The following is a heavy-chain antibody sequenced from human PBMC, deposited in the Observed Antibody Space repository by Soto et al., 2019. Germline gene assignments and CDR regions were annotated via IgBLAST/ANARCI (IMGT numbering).Heavy chain of an antibody. D-gene: IGHD1-1*01. CDR3: ARESGGTGLDV. V-gene: IGHV3-48*03. CDR2: IYNSGSTM. J-gene: IGHJ6*02. Sequence: EVQLVESGGGLVQPGGSLRLSCAASGFTFSAFEMNWVRQAPGKGLEWLSYIYNSGSTMTYADSVKGRFAISRDNAKNSLYLQMYSLRAEYTAVYYCARESGGTGLDVWGQGTTVTVSS. CDR1: GFTFSAFE.